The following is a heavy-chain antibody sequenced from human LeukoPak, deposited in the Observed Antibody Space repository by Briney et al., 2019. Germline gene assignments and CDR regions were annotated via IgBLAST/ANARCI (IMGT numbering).Heavy chain of an antibody. CDR3: AKTPPRYYVKGSYPDY. V-gene: IGHV3-30*02. J-gene: IGHJ4*02. CDR2: IRYSETET. D-gene: IGHD3-10*02. CDR1: RFIFASYD. Sequence: GGSLRLSCATSRFIFASYDMHWFRQAPGKGLEWVAFIRYSETETYYADSVKGRFTISRDNSKYTLCLQMNSLRAEDTAVYYCAKTPPRYYVKGSYPDYWGQGTLVIVSS.